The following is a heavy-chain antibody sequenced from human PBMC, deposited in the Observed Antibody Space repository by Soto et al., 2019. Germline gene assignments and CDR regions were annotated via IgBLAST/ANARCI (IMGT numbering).Heavy chain of an antibody. CDR3: AGELSPFDS. CDR1: GGSISSSSYY. V-gene: IGHV4-39*01. J-gene: IGHJ4*02. D-gene: IGHD1-26*01. Sequence: PSETLSLTCTVSGGSISSSSYYWGWIRQPPGKGLEWIGSIYYSGSTYYNPSLKSRVTISVDTSKNQFSLKLSSVTAADTAAYYCAGELSPFDSWGQGTLVTVSS. CDR2: IYYSGST.